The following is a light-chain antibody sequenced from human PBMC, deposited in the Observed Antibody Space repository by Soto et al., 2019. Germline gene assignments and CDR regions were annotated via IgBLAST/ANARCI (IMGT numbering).Light chain of an antibody. V-gene: IGKV2-28*01. J-gene: IGKJ4*01. Sequence: DIVMTQSPVSLPVTPGEPAFISCRSSQSLLPSDRYSSLDWYRQKSGQSPQLLIHLGSIRASGVSDRFSGSGLGTDFTMKISRVEADDVGVYFCMQARQAPPTFGGGTKVDLK. CDR1: QSLLPSDRYSS. CDR3: MQARQAPPT. CDR2: LGS.